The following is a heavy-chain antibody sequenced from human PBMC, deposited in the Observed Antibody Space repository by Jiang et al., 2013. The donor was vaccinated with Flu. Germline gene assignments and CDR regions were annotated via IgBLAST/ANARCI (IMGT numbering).Heavy chain of an antibody. V-gene: IGHV1-46*01. Sequence: GAEVKKPGASVKVSCKASGFSFMDYYMHWVRQAPGHGLEWMGVINLSGGGASFAQRFQGRVTITRDTSTSTVYMQLSSLGSDDTAVYFCARRGDYYDTGASYSTANWFDPWGQGTLVTVS. CDR1: GFSFMDYY. D-gene: IGHD3-22*01. CDR3: ARRGDYYDTGASYSTANWFDP. CDR2: INLSGGGA. J-gene: IGHJ5*02.